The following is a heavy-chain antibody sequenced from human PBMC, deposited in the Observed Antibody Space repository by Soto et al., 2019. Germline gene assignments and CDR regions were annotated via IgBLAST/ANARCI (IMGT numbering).Heavy chain of an antibody. J-gene: IGHJ4*02. Sequence: ASVKVSCKASGCTFTSYDINWVRQATGQGLEWMGWMNPNSGNTGYAQKFQGRVTMTRNTSISTAYMELSSLRSEDTAVYYCASMLKTWRGLEYYFDYWGQGTLVTVS. CDR3: ASMLKTWRGLEYYFDY. V-gene: IGHV1-8*01. CDR1: GCTFTSYD. CDR2: MNPNSGNT. D-gene: IGHD3-3*01.